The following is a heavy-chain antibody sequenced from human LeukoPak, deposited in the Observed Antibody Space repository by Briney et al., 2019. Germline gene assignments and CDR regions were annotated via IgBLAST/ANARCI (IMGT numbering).Heavy chain of an antibody. V-gene: IGHV1-3*01. CDR2: INAGNGNT. J-gene: IGHJ4*02. CDR1: GYTFTTYA. CDR3: ARPDYGDTPPRY. Sequence: ASVKVSCEASGYTFTTYAMHWVRQAPGQRLEWMGWINAGNGNTKYSQKFQGRVTITSDTSAGTAYMELSSLRSEDTAVYYCARPDYGDTPPRYWGQGTLVTVSS. D-gene: IGHD4-17*01.